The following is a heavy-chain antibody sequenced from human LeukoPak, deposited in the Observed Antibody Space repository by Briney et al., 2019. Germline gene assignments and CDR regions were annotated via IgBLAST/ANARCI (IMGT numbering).Heavy chain of an antibody. Sequence: SETLSLTCTVSGGSISTYYWSWIRQPPGKGLEWTGFVYFTWSTNYNPSLKSRATISVDTSKNQFSLKLSSVTAADTAVYYCAKRGGGGNPTDGAFDIWGLGTLVTVSS. D-gene: IGHD4-23*01. CDR1: GGSISTYY. V-gene: IGHV4-59*08. J-gene: IGHJ3*02. CDR2: VYFTWST. CDR3: AKRGGGGNPTDGAFDI.